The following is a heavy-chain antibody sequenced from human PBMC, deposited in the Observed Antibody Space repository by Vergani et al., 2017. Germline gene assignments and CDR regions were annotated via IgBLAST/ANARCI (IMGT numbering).Heavy chain of an antibody. V-gene: IGHV3-23*01. CDR2: VSGSSATP. Sequence: EVQLLESGGGLVQPGGSLRLSCEASGFSFPGYAMSWVRQAPGKGLEWVSSVSGSSATPYYADSVKGRFIISRDNSKNSLYLQMNSLRAEDTAVYYCARKHISNYYDSSGYYYMGYYYGMDVWGQGTTVTVSS. CDR3: ARKHISNYYDSSGYYYMGYYYGMDV. CDR1: GFSFPGYA. J-gene: IGHJ6*02. D-gene: IGHD3-22*01.